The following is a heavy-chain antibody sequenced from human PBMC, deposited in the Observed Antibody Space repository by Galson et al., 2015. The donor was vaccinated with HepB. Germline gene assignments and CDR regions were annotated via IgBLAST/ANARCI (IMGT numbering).Heavy chain of an antibody. V-gene: IGHV3-74*01. CDR3: ARARAPGGNFDY. CDR2: INSDGSYT. J-gene: IGHJ4*02. CDR1: GFTFSSYW. Sequence: SLRLSCAASGFTFSSYWMHWVRQAPGKGLVWVSRINSDGSYTTYADSVKGRFTISRDNAKNTLYLQMNSLRAEDAAVYYYARARAPGGNFDYWGQGILVTVSS. D-gene: IGHD1-1*01.